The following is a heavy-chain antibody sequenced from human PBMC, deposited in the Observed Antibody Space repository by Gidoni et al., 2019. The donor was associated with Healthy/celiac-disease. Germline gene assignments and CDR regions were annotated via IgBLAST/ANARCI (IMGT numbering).Heavy chain of an antibody. J-gene: IGHJ4*02. CDR2: INWDDDK. Sequence: QVTLRESGPALVKPTQTLTLTCPFSGFSLSTSGMFVSWIRHPPGKALEWLASINWDDDKYYSTSLKTRLTIAKDTSKNQVVLTMTNMDHVDTATYYCARIKGGNYYFDYWGQGTLVTVSS. V-gene: IGHV2-70*15. CDR3: ARIKGGNYYFDY. D-gene: IGHD1-26*01. CDR1: GFSLSTSGMF.